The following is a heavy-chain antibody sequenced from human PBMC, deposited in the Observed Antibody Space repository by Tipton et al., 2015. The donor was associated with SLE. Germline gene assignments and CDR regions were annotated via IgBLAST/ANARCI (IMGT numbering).Heavy chain of an antibody. D-gene: IGHD1-1*01. CDR2: INYSGST. J-gene: IGHJ6*02. V-gene: IGHV4-31*03. Sequence: TLSLTCTVSGVSITTGAYWTWIRQHPGKGLEWIGYINYSGSTHYNPSLNSRGTISVDTSKNHFSLILSSVSAADTAVYYCARDLTGTIGSPIYGLDVWGQGTTFTVSS. CDR3: ARDLTGTIGSPIYGLDV. CDR1: GVSITTGAY.